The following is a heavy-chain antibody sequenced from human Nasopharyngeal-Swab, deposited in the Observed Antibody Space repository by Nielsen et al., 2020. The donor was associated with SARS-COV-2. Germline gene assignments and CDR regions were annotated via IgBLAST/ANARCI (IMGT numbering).Heavy chain of an antibody. CDR2: IYYSGST. D-gene: IGHD2-15*01. CDR1: GGSISSSSYY. CDR3: ARSVWGCSGGSCYSVEDV. J-gene: IGHJ6*02. Sequence: SETLSLTCTVSGGSISSSSYYWGWIRQPPGKGLEWIGSIYYSGSTYYNPSLKSRVTISVDTSKNQFSLKLSSVTAADTAVYYCARSVWGCSGGSCYSVEDVWGQGTTVTVSS. V-gene: IGHV4-39*01.